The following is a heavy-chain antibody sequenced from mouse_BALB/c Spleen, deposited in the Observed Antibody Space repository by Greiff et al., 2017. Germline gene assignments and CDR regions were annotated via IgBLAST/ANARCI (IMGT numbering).Heavy chain of an antibody. CDR2: INSNGGST. CDR1: GFTFSSYY. CDR3: ARQGELFHAMDY. D-gene: IGHD4-1*01. Sequence: EVMLVESGGGLVKLGGSLKLSCAASGFTFSSYYMSWVRQTPEKRLELVAAINSNGGSTYYPDTVKGRFTISRDNAKNTLYLQMSSLKSEDTALYYCARQGELFHAMDYWGQGTSVTVSS. J-gene: IGHJ4*01. V-gene: IGHV5-6-2*01.